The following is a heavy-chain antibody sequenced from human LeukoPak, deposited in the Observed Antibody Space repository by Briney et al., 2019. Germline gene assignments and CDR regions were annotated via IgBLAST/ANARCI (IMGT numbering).Heavy chain of an antibody. CDR1: GFTFSSYA. CDR2: ISYDGSNK. J-gene: IGHJ3*02. Sequence: GRSLRLSCAASGFTFSSYAMHWVRQAPGKGLEWVAVISYDGSNKYYADSVKGRFTISRDNSKNTLYLQMNSLRAEDTAVYYCAKDYLSGYSYGYGSAFDIWGQGTMVTVSS. D-gene: IGHD5-18*01. V-gene: IGHV3-30*04. CDR3: AKDYLSGYSYGYGSAFDI.